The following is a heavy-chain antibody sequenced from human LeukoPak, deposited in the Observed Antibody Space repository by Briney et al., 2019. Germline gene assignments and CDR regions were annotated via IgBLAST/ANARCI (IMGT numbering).Heavy chain of an antibody. V-gene: IGHV3-23*01. CDR1: GFTFSIYG. Sequence: PGASLRLSCAASGFTFSIYGMSWVRHAPGKGLEWVSATSGSGGGTYYAESVKGRFTVSRDNSKNTLFLQMNSLRAEDTAIYYCAKDLRWGLDYWGQGTLVTVSS. D-gene: IGHD7-27*01. CDR2: TSGSGGGT. J-gene: IGHJ4*02. CDR3: AKDLRWGLDY.